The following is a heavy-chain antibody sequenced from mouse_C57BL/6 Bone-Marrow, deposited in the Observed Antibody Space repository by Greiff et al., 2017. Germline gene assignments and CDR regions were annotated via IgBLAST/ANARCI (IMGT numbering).Heavy chain of an antibody. D-gene: IGHD1-1*01. CDR1: GYTFTSYG. J-gene: IGHJ4*01. V-gene: IGHV1-81*01. Sequence: QVQLQQSGAELARPGASVKLSCKASGYTFTSYGISWVKQRTGQGLEWIGEIYPRSGNTYYNEKFKGKAPLTAAKSSSTAYMELRSLTSEDSAVYFCATLGSTSYAMDYWGQGTSVTVSS. CDR2: IYPRSGNT. CDR3: ATLGSTSYAMDY.